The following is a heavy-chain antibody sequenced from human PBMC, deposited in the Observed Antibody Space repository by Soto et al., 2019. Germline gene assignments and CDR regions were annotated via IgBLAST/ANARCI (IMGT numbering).Heavy chain of an antibody. J-gene: IGHJ6*02. V-gene: IGHV1-69*01. Sequence: QVQLVQSGAEVKKPGSSVKVSCKASGGTFSSYAISWVRQAPGQGLEWMGGIIPIFGTANYAQKFQGRVTITADESTSTAYMEMSSMRSEDTAVYYCAPSYYDILTGYYTHDGMDVWGQGTTVTVSS. CDR1: GGTFSSYA. CDR2: IIPIFGTA. D-gene: IGHD3-9*01. CDR3: APSYYDILTGYYTHDGMDV.